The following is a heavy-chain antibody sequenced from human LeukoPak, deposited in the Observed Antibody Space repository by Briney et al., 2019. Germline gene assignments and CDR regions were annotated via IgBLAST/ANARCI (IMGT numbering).Heavy chain of an antibody. CDR2: INSNGSTT. CDR3: ARENVYGMDV. CDR1: GFTFSRYW. V-gene: IGHV3-74*01. Sequence: PGGSLRLSCAASGFTFSRYWMNWVRQAPGKGLVWVSRINSNGSTTRYADSVKGRFTISRDNAKNTMYLQMDSLRAEDTAVYYCARENVYGMDVWGQGTMVTVSS. J-gene: IGHJ6*02.